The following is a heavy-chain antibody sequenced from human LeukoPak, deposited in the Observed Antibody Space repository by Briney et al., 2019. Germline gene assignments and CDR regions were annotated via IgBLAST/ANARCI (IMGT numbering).Heavy chain of an antibody. CDR3: ARDPNVLGITPYYFDF. V-gene: IGHV3-21*01. CDR1: GFTFSDYT. Sequence: PGGSLRLSCAASGFTFSDYTMTWVRQAPGKGLDWVASISRDSSYIDYAESVKGRFTISRDNAKNSLFLKTDTLRGDDTGIYYCARDPNVLGITPYYFDFWGQGTLVTVSS. CDR2: ISRDSSYI. J-gene: IGHJ4*02. D-gene: IGHD3-10*02.